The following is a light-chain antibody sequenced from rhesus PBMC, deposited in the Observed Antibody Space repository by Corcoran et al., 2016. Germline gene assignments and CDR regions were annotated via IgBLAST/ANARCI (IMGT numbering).Light chain of an antibody. CDR3: KQYSSRPLT. Sequence: DIQMTQSPSSLSASVGDTVTITCRASQGISSWLAWYQQKPGKAPKLLIYKASSLQSGVPSRFSGSGSGTDFTLTISSLQSEDYATYYCKQYSSRPLTFGGGTKVELK. J-gene: IGKJ4*01. CDR1: QGISSW. V-gene: IGKV1-22*01. CDR2: KAS.